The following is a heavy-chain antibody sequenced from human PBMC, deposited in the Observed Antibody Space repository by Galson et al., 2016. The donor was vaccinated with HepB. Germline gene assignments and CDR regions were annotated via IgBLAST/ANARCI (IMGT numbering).Heavy chain of an antibody. Sequence: SLRLSCAASGFTFSNHAMSWIRQAPGKGLEWVSAISGSGGSTYYADSVKGRFTISRDNSKNTLYLQMNSLRAEDTAVYYCAKESQIVVVIAIPIGDWGQGTLVTVSS. CDR2: ISGSGGST. CDR3: AKESQIVVVIAIPIGD. J-gene: IGHJ4*02. D-gene: IGHD2-21*01. V-gene: IGHV3-23*01. CDR1: GFTFSNHA.